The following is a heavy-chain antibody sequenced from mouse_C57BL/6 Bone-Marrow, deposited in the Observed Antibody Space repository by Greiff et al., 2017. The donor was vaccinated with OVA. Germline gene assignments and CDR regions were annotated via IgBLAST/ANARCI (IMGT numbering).Heavy chain of an antibody. CDR1: GYTFTSYW. J-gene: IGHJ4*01. Sequence: QVQLQQPGAELVMPGASVKLSCKASGYTFTSYWMHWVKQRPGQGLEWIGEIDPSDSYTNYNQKFKGKSTLTVEKSSSTAYMQLSSLTSEDSAVYYCAREGITTVVARAMDYWGQGTSVTVSS. CDR3: AREGITTVVARAMDY. V-gene: IGHV1-69*01. D-gene: IGHD1-1*01. CDR2: IDPSDSYT.